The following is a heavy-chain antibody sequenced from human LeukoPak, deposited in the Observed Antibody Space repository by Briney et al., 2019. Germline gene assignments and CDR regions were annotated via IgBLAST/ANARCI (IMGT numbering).Heavy chain of an antibody. CDR3: ARAGRRLHCSGGSCYSGLGSPAWFDP. J-gene: IGHJ5*02. D-gene: IGHD2-15*01. CDR1: GFTFSSYG. V-gene: IGHV3-33*01. CDR2: IWYDGSNK. Sequence: GGSLRLSCAASGFTFSSYGMHWVRQAPGKGLEWVAVIWYDGSNKYYADSVKGRFTISRDNSKNTLYLQINSLRVEDTAVYYCARAGRRLHCSGGSCYSGLGSPAWFDPWGQGTLVTVSS.